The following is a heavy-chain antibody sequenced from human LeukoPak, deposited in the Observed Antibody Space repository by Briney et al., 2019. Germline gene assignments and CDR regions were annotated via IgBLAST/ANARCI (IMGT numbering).Heavy chain of an antibody. J-gene: IGHJ4*02. Sequence: SETLPLTCTVSGDSINSLDLWSWVRQPPGKGLEWMGEMYLSGTTHSNPSVKSRVTISIDKSKNQFFLNLSSVTAADTAVYYCAGLVGRYSSGLYYYYFDYWGQGTLVTVSS. V-gene: IGHV4-4*02. CDR3: AGLVGRYSSGLYYYYFDY. D-gene: IGHD3-22*01. CDR1: GDSINSLDL. CDR2: MYLSGTT.